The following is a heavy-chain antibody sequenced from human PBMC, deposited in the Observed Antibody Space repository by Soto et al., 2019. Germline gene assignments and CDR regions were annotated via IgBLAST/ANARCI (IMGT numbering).Heavy chain of an antibody. J-gene: IGHJ5*02. CDR3: ARDRWMSRANWFDP. CDR1: GGSIDSYY. V-gene: IGHV4-59*12. CDR2: ISDSGTT. Sequence: PSETLSLTCTVFGGSIDSYYWSWIRQAPGKGLEWIGHISDSGTTNYNPSLGSRVTISVDTSRKSFPLKLSSVTAADTAVYFCARDRWMSRANWFDPWGPGTLVTVSS. D-gene: IGHD2-2*03.